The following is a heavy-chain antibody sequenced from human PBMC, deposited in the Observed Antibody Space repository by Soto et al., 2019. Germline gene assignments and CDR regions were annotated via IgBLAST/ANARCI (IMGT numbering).Heavy chain of an antibody. CDR1: GYSFTTYW. CDR3: ARHEQFYYYYYGMDV. Sequence: PGESLKISCKASGYSFTTYWIARVRQMPGKGLEWMGIINPGDSDIRYSPSFQGRVTISADNSISTAYLQWSSLKASDTAMYYRARHEQFYYYYYGMDVWGQGTAVTV. V-gene: IGHV5-51*01. D-gene: IGHD4-4*01. J-gene: IGHJ6*02. CDR2: INPGDSDI.